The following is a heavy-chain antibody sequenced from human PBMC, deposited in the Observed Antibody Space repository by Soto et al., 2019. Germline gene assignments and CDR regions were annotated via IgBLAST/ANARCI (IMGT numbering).Heavy chain of an antibody. V-gene: IGHV4-31*03. Sequence: QVQLQESGPGLVKPSQTLSLTCTVSGGSINSGGYCWSWIRQHPGKGLVWIGCISYGGSPSYNPTLKSRVTISVDTSKNQFSLKLTSVTVADAAVYYCSRGILVWGQGALITVAS. D-gene: IGHD5-18*01. CDR3: SRGILV. CDR2: ISYGGSP. J-gene: IGHJ4*02. CDR1: GGSINSGGYC.